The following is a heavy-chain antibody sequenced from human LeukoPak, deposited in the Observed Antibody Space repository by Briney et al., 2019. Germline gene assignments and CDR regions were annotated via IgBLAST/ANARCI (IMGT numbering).Heavy chain of an antibody. CDR3: ARDATYYYDSSGYYYDYAFDI. CDR1: GYTFTGYY. Sequence: GASVKVSCKASGYTFTGYYMHWVRQAPGQGLEWMGWINPNSGGTNYAQKFQGRVTMTRDTSISTAYMELSRLRSDDTAVYYCARDATYYYDSSGYYYDYAFDIWGQGTMVTVSS. J-gene: IGHJ3*02. CDR2: INPNSGGT. D-gene: IGHD3-22*01. V-gene: IGHV1-2*02.